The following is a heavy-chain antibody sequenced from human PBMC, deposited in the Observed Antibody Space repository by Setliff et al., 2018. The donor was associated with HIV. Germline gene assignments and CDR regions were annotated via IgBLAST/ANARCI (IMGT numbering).Heavy chain of an antibody. Sequence: PGGSLRLSCAASGFTFSNYAMHWVRQAPGKGLEWVAVVSYDGSNKYYADSVKGRFTISRDNSKNTLYLQMNSLRAEDTAVYYCVGMDIVVVLPPDVWGQGTTVTVSS. J-gene: IGHJ6*02. CDR2: VSYDGSNK. CDR3: VGMDIVVVLPPDV. V-gene: IGHV3-30-3*01. CDR1: GFTFSNYA. D-gene: IGHD2-21*01.